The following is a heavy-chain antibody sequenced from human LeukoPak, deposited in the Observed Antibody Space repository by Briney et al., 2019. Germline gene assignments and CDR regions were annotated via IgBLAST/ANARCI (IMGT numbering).Heavy chain of an antibody. Sequence: GESLKISCKGPGYSFTSYWIGWVRQMPGKGLEWMGIIYPGDSDTRYSPSFQGQVTISADKSISTAYLQWSSLKASDTAMYYCARRDYYDSSGYYYVGAFDIWGQGTMVTVSS. V-gene: IGHV5-51*01. J-gene: IGHJ3*02. D-gene: IGHD3-22*01. CDR3: ARRDYYDSSGYYYVGAFDI. CDR2: IYPGDSDT. CDR1: GYSFTSYW.